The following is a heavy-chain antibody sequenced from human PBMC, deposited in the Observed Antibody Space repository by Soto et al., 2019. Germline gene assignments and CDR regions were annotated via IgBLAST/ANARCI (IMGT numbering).Heavy chain of an antibody. CDR1: GFTFSGYG. J-gene: IGHJ4*02. CDR2: ISGSGGST. Sequence: GGSLRLSCAATGFTFSGYGMHWVRQAPGKGLEWVSAISGSGGSTYYADSVKGRFTISRDNSKNTLYLQMNSLRAEDTAVYYCAKDLVGDYSSSWYGADFDYWGQGTLVTVSS. D-gene: IGHD6-13*01. V-gene: IGHV3-23*01. CDR3: AKDLVGDYSSSWYGADFDY.